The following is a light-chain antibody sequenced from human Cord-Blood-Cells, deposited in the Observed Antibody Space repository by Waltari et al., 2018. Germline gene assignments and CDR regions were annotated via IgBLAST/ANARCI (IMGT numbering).Light chain of an antibody. J-gene: IGLJ3*02. CDR1: SSRVGAYHY. CDR3: SSHAGNNNWV. V-gene: IGLV2-8*01. CDR2: EDS. Sequence: QSALTPPPSASGCPGQPVTISCTRTSSRVGAYHYASWYQQHPGKAPKLMIYEDSKRPSGVPDRFAGSKSGNTASLTVSGLQAEDEADYYCSSHAGNNNWVFGGGTKLTVL.